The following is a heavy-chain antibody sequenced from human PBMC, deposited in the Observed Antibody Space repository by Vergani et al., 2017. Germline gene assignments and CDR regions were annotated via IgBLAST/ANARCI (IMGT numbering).Heavy chain of an antibody. V-gene: IGHV4-39*01. CDR1: GDSVISTDYH. CDR2: MYYSGST. J-gene: IGHJ4*02. CDR3: ASKRGACRTAYCHSYDF. Sequence: QVQLQESGPGLVKPSETLSLTCTVSGDSVISTDYHWVWICQPPGKGLEWIGSMYYSGSTSYTPSLESRISISFETPKSQFSLRLTSVTAADTAVYYCASKRGACRTAYCHSYDFWGPGTLVGVSS. D-gene: IGHD2/OR15-2a*01.